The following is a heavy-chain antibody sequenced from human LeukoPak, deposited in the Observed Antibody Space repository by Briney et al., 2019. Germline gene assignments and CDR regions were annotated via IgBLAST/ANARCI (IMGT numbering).Heavy chain of an antibody. CDR3: AKERYYYGSGSFDY. CDR2: IWYDGSNK. CDR1: RFTFSSYG. Sequence: PGGSLRLSCAASRFTFSSYGMHWVRQAPGKGLEWVAVIWYDGSNKYYADSVKARFTNSRDNSKHTLYLQMNSMKDEDTAVYYCAKERYYYGSGSFDYWGQGTLVTVSS. J-gene: IGHJ4*02. D-gene: IGHD3-10*01. V-gene: IGHV3-33*06.